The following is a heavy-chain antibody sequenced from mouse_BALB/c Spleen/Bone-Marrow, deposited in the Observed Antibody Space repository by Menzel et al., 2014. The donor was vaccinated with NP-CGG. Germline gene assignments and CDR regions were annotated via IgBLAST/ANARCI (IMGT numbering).Heavy chain of an antibody. D-gene: IGHD2-14*01. CDR2: ILPSVGRT. Sequence: QVQLQQSSSELMSPGASVKLSCKDFDSEVFPIAYMCWDRQNPGHGYEWVGDILPSVGRTIYGENFKNIATQDANTVSNSTYVELNSLTSKDSAIYYYARRRYDDPYWYFDVWGPGTTVTVSS. V-gene: IGHV15-2*02. CDR1: DSEVFPIAY. J-gene: IGHJ1*01. CDR3: ARRRYDDPYWYFDV.